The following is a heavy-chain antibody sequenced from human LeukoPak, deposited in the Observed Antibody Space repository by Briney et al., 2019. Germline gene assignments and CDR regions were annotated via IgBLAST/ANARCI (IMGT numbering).Heavy chain of an antibody. CDR1: GFTFSSYS. D-gene: IGHD2-8*02. J-gene: IGHJ6*03. V-gene: IGHV3-21*01. CDR2: ISSSSSFI. CDR3: ARAPRYCTATTCNRGPYMDA. Sequence: PGGSLRLSCAASGFTFSSYSMNWVRQAPGKGLEWVSSISSSSSFIYYADSVQGRFTISRDNGKNLLYLQVNSLRAEDTAVYYCARAPRYCTATTCNRGPYMDAWGKGTTVTVSS.